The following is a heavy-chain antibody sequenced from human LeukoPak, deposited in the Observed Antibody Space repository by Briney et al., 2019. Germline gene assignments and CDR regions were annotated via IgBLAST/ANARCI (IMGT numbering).Heavy chain of an antibody. Sequence: GASVKVSCKASGYTFTIYGISWVRQAPGQGLEWMGWISAYNGHTNYAQKLQGRVTMTTDTSTSTVYMELSSLRSEDTAVYYCAIEGEPDSSGYPGYWGQGTLVTVSS. V-gene: IGHV1-18*01. CDR3: AIEGEPDSSGYPGY. CDR1: GYTFTIYG. CDR2: ISAYNGHT. J-gene: IGHJ4*02. D-gene: IGHD3-22*01.